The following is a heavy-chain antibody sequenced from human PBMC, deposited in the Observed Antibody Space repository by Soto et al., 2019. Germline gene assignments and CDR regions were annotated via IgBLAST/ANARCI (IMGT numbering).Heavy chain of an antibody. Sequence: QVQLQESGPGLVKPSQTLSLTCTVSGGSISSGDYYWSWIRQPPGKGLEWIGYIYYSGSTYYNPSLKSRVTISVDTSKNQFSLKLSSVTAADTAVYYCARDRPDSSGLHGAEFDYWGQGTLVTVSS. CDR1: GGSISSGDYY. V-gene: IGHV4-30-4*01. CDR2: IYYSGST. D-gene: IGHD3-22*01. CDR3: ARDRPDSSGLHGAEFDY. J-gene: IGHJ4*02.